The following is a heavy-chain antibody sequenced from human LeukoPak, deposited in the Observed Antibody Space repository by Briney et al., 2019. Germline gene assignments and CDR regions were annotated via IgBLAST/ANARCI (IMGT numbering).Heavy chain of an antibody. V-gene: IGHV3-48*02. CDR3: ARDVPKRESSRWNFDY. Sequence: GGALRLSCAVSGFTFSNYGMNWGRQAPGKGLEWVSYISSGRSTVYNADSVKGRFTISRDSAKNSLYLQMNRLRDEDTAVYYCARDVPKRESSRWNFDYWGQGTLVTVSS. J-gene: IGHJ4*02. CDR1: GFTFSNYG. CDR2: ISSGRSTV. D-gene: IGHD6-13*01.